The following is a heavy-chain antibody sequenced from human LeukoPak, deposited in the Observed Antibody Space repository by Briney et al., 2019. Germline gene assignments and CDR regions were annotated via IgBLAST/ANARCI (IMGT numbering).Heavy chain of an antibody. CDR3: ARHRLHRIYYDTTGYYHDACDI. Sequence: ASVKVSCKASGYTFTSYDINWVRQATGQGLEWMGWMNPNSGNTGYAQKFQGRVTMTTDTSTSTAYMELRSLRSDDTAVYFCARHRLHRIYYDTTGYYHDACDIWGQGTMVTVSS. CDR2: MNPNSGNT. V-gene: IGHV1-8*02. CDR1: GYTFTSYD. D-gene: IGHD3-22*01. J-gene: IGHJ3*02.